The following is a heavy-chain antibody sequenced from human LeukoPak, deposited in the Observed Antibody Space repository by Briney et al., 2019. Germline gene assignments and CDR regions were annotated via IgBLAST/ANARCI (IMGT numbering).Heavy chain of an antibody. Sequence: SETLSLTCTVSGGSINSYYWSWIRQPPGKGLEWIGYIYNSGSTNYNPPLKSRVTMSVDTSQTQFSLKLSSVTAEDTAVYYCARGILRYFDWPKADAFDIWGQGTMVTVSS. J-gene: IGHJ3*02. D-gene: IGHD3-9*01. CDR1: GGSINSYY. CDR3: ARGILRYFDWPKADAFDI. CDR2: IYNSGST. V-gene: IGHV4-59*01.